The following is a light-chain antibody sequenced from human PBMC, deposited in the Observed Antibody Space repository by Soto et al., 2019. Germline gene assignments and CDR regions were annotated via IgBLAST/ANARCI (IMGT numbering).Light chain of an antibody. J-gene: IGKJ4*01. Sequence: EIVLTQSPATLSLSPGERATLSCRACQSVSSLLAWYQQKPGQAPRLLIYDASSRATGIPTRFSGSGSGTDFTLTISSLEPEDFAVYYCHQRSNWPLTFGGGTKVEI. CDR2: DAS. CDR3: HQRSNWPLT. V-gene: IGKV3-11*01. CDR1: QSVSSL.